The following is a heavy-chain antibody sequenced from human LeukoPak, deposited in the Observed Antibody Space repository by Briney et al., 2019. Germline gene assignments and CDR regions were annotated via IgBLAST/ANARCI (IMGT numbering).Heavy chain of an antibody. D-gene: IGHD6-13*01. J-gene: IGHJ6*03. V-gene: IGHV1-18*01. Sequence: ASVKVSCKASGYTFTSYGISWVRQAPGQGLEWMGWISAYNGNTNYAQKLQGRVTMTTDTSTSTAYMELRSLRSDDTAVYYCARVGISSSWSGTLYYYYYMDVWGKGTTVTVSS. CDR2: ISAYNGNT. CDR1: GYTFTSYG. CDR3: ARVGISSSWSGTLYYYYYMDV.